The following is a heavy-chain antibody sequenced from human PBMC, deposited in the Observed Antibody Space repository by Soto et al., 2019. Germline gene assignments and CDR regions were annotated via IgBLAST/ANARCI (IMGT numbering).Heavy chain of an antibody. J-gene: IGHJ5*01. Sequence: SETLSLTCAVSDYSISNGYYWGWIRQPPGKGLEWIGSIYYSGNTYYNPSLKSRVTISVDTSKNQFSLKLNSVTAADTAVYYCARQGYGSGPNCFDSWRQGTLVTVSS. CDR3: ARQGYGSGPNCFDS. CDR1: DYSISNGYY. CDR2: IYYSGNT. D-gene: IGHD3-10*01. V-gene: IGHV4-38-2*01.